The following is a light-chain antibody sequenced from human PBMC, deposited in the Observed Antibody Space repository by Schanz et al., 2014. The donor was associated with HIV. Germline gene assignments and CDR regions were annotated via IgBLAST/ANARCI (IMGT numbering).Light chain of an antibody. J-gene: IGKJ1*01. CDR1: QSVSSN. CDR3: QKYSSAPWT. CDR2: GAF. Sequence: EIVLTQSPGSLSLSPGERATLSCRASQSVSSNLAWYQQKPGQAPRLLIYGAFTRATGIPVRFSGRGSGTEFTLTISGLQPEDIATYYCQKYSSAPWTFGQGTKVEIK. V-gene: IGKV3-15*01.